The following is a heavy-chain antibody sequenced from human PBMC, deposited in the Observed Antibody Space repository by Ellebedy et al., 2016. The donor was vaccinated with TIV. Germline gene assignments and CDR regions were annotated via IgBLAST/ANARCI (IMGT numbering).Heavy chain of an antibody. Sequence: AASVKVSCKASGGTFSSYAISWVRQAPGQGLEWMGGIIPIFGTANYAQKFQGRVTITADESTSTAYMELSSLRSEDTAVYYCAREGRDGYNFGWFDPWGQGTLVTVSS. CDR3: AREGRDGYNFGWFDP. J-gene: IGHJ5*02. D-gene: IGHD5-24*01. CDR1: GGTFSSYA. V-gene: IGHV1-69*13. CDR2: IIPIFGTA.